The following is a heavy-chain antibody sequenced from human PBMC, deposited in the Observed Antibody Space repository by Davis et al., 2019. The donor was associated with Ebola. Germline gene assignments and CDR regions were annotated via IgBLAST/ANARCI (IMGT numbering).Heavy chain of an antibody. CDR1: GFTFSRSW. CDR2: IKEDGSEK. D-gene: IGHD4-17*01. CDR3: ALTTVTAHNFDY. Sequence: GESLKISCVASGFTFSRSWMNWVRQAPGQGLEWVASIKEDGSEKYHVHSVEGRFTISRDNAKNSLYLQMNTLRAEDAAVYYCALTTVTAHNFDYWGQGTLVIVSS. V-gene: IGHV3-7*01. J-gene: IGHJ4*02.